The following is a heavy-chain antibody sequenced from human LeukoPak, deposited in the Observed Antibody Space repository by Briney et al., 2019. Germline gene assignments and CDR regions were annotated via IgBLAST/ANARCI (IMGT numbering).Heavy chain of an antibody. Sequence: GGSLRLSCAASGFTFSSYWMSWVRQAPGKGLEWVANIKQDGSEKYYVDSVKGRFTISRDNSKNTLFLQMNSLRAEDAAVYYCVRGNDYGGPHYWGQGTLVTVSS. CDR2: IKQDGSEK. CDR1: GFTFSSYW. D-gene: IGHD4-23*01. J-gene: IGHJ4*02. CDR3: VRGNDYGGPHY. V-gene: IGHV3-7*01.